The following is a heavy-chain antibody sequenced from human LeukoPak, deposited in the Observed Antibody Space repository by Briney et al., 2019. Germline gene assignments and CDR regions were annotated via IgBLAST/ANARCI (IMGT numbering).Heavy chain of an antibody. V-gene: IGHV1-8*01. CDR1: GYTFTSYD. Sequence: ASVKVSCKASGYTFTSYDINWVRQATGQGLEWMGWMNPNSGNTGYAQKFQSRVTMTRNTSISTAYMEVSSLRSEDAAVYYCARAYCSGGSCYSGYYYYGMDVWGQGTTVTVSS. J-gene: IGHJ6*02. D-gene: IGHD2-15*01. CDR3: ARAYCSGGSCYSGYYYYGMDV. CDR2: MNPNSGNT.